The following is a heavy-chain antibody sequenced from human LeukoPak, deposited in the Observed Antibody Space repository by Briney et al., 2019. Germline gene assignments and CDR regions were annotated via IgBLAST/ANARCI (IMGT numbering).Heavy chain of an antibody. CDR1: GGSISSSSYY. Sequence: PSETLSLTCTVSGGSISSSSYYWGWIRQPPGKGLEGIGSIYYSGNTYFNPSLKSRVTMSVDTSKNQFSLKLSSVTAADTAVYYCVRQPKTHDAFDSWGQGTMVTVSS. V-gene: IGHV4-39*01. CDR3: VRQPKTHDAFDS. J-gene: IGHJ4*02. CDR2: IYYSGNT.